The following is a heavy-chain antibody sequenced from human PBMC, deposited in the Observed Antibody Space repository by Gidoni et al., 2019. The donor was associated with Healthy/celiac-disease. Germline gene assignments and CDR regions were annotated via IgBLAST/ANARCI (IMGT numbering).Heavy chain of an antibody. V-gene: IGHV1-8*01. Sequence: QVQLVQTWADVKKPGASVKVSCQASGYTVTRYDMNWVRQASGQGLAWMGWMNPNSGNTGYAQKFQGRVTMNRNTSRSTAYMELSSLRSEDTAVYYCARGSSLDYWGQGTLVTVSS. CDR1: GYTVTRYD. CDR2: MNPNSGNT. J-gene: IGHJ4*02. CDR3: ARGSSLDY. D-gene: IGHD3-16*01.